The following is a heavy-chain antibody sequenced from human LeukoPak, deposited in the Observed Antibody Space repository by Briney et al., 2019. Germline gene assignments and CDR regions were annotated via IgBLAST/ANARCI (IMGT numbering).Heavy chain of an antibody. CDR3: ARLSGLGPDSPWELDR. CDR1: GYTFTSYG. V-gene: IGHV1-18*01. CDR2: ISAYNGNT. D-gene: IGHD1-26*01. J-gene: IGHJ4*02. Sequence: ASVKVSCKASGYTFTSYGISWVRQAPGQGLEWMGWISAYNGNTNYAQKVKGRVTMTTDTSTSTAYMELRSLRSDDTAVYYCARLSGLGPDSPWELDRWGQGTLVTVPS.